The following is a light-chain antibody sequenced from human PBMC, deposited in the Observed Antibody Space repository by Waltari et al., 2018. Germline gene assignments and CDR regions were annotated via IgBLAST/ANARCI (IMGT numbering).Light chain of an antibody. CDR3: MQATQLPLT. CDR1: QSLLHSDGYTY. CDR2: LGS. Sequence: DIVMTQTPLSLSVTPGEPASISCRSSQSLLHSDGYTYLDWYLQKPGQSPQLLFYLGSRRPSGVPYTFSGSGSGTDFTLKISRVEAEDIGVYYCMQATQLPLTFGGGTQVDIK. V-gene: IGKV2-29*03. J-gene: IGKJ4*01.